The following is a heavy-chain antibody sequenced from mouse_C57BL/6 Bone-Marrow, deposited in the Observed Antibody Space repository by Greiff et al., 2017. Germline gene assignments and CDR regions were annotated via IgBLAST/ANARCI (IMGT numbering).Heavy chain of an antibody. D-gene: IGHD1-1*01. CDR1: GYTFTSYG. V-gene: IGHV1-81*01. CDR2: IYPRSGNT. CDR3: ARQRLRKRGYAMDY. J-gene: IGHJ4*01. Sequence: QVQLQQSGAELARPGASVKLSCKASGYTFTSYGIRWVKQSTGQGLEWIGEIYPRSGNTYYNEKFKGKATLTADKSSSTAYMELRSLTSEDSAVYVCARQRLRKRGYAMDYWGQGTSVTVSS.